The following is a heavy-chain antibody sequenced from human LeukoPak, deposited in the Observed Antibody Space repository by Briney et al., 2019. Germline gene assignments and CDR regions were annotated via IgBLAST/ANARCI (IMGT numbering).Heavy chain of an antibody. Sequence: GGSLRLSCAASGFTFSNAWMSWVRQAPGKGLEWVGRIKSKTDGGTTDYAAPVKGRFTISRDDSKNTLYLQMNSLKTEDTAVYYCTVNRGYSYDLDYWGQGTLVTVSS. V-gene: IGHV3-15*01. CDR3: TVNRGYSYDLDY. J-gene: IGHJ4*02. CDR2: IKSKTDGGTT. CDR1: GFTFSNAW. D-gene: IGHD5-18*01.